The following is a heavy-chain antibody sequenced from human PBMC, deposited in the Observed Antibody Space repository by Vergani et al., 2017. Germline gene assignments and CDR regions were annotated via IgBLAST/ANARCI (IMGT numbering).Heavy chain of an antibody. Sequence: VQLLESGGGVVQPGRSLRLSCAASGFTFSSYGMHWVRQAPGKGLEWVAVISYDGSNKYYADSVKGRFTISRDNSKNSLYLQMNSLRAEDTALYYCAKDITAMVTRSDAFDIWGQGTMVTVSS. D-gene: IGHD5-18*01. CDR1: GFTFSSYG. CDR2: ISYDGSNK. V-gene: IGHV3-30*18. CDR3: AKDITAMVTRSDAFDI. J-gene: IGHJ3*02.